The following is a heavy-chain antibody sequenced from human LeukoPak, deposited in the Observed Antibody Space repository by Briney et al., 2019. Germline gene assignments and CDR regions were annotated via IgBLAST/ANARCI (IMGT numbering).Heavy chain of an antibody. D-gene: IGHD3-10*01. J-gene: IGHJ5*02. V-gene: IGHV1-8*01. Sequence: GASVKVSCKASGYTFTSYDINWVRQATGQGIERMGWMNPNSGNTGYAQKFQGRVTMTRNTSISTAYMELSSLRSEDTAVYYCARTVLLWFGDEDWFDPWGQGTLVTVSS. CDR1: GYTFTSYD. CDR3: ARTVLLWFGDEDWFDP. CDR2: MNPNSGNT.